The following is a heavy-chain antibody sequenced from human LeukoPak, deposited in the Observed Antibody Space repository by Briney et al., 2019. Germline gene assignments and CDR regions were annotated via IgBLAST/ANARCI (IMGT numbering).Heavy chain of an antibody. J-gene: IGHJ4*02. D-gene: IGHD1-26*01. CDR2: INPSSGGT. V-gene: IGHV1-2*02. Sequence: GASVKVSCKASGYILTDYYMHWVRQAPGQALEWMGWINPSSGGTNSAPKFQGRVTMTRDTSISTAYMELSRLTSDDTAVYYCARHPYSGSYHFDYWGQGTLVTVSS. CDR1: GYILTDYY. CDR3: ARHPYSGSYHFDY.